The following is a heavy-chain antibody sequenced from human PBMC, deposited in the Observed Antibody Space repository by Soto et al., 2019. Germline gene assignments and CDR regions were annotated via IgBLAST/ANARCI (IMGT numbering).Heavy chain of an antibody. D-gene: IGHD1-7*01. CDR3: ETSLQLRKGWAFDY. V-gene: IGHV1-46*01. Sequence: GASVKVSCKASGYILTTCFMQWVRQAPGQGLEWVGIINPSDGTTSYAQKFQGRVTMTRDTSTSTVYMDLSSLRSEDTAVYYCETSLQLRKGWAFDYWGQGTLVPSPQ. CDR1: GYILTTCF. CDR2: INPSDGTT. J-gene: IGHJ4*02.